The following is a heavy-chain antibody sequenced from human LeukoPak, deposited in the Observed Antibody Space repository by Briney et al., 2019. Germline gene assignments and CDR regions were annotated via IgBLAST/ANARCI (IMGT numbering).Heavy chain of an antibody. CDR2: INHSGST. Sequence: GSLRLSCAASGFTVRSNYMNWVRQPPGKGLEWIGEINHSGSTNYNPSLKSRVTISVDTSKNQFSLKLSSVTAADTAVYYCARHRRLTRLGGWFDPWGQGTLVTVSS. CDR3: ARHRRLTRLGGWFDP. V-gene: IGHV4-34*01. CDR1: GFTVRSNY. J-gene: IGHJ5*02. D-gene: IGHD3-16*01.